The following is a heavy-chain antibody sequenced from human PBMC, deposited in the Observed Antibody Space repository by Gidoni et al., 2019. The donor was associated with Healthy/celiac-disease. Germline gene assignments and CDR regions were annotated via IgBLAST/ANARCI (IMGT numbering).Heavy chain of an antibody. CDR3: AKSDIAVDGRSLAYFDY. V-gene: IGHV3-23*01. CDR1: GFTFSSYA. D-gene: IGHD6-19*01. J-gene: IGHJ4*02. Sequence: EVQLLESGGGLVQPGGSLRLSCAASGFTFSSYAMSWVRQAAGTVLGWVSAISGSGGSTYYADSVKGRFTISRDNSKNTLYLQMNSLRAEDTAVYYCAKSDIAVDGRSLAYFDYWGQGTLVTVSS. CDR2: ISGSGGST.